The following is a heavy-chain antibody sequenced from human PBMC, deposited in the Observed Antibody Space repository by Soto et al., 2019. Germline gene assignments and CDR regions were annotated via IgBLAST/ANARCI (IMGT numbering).Heavy chain of an antibody. D-gene: IGHD3-10*01. J-gene: IGHJ5*02. CDR2: IYYSGST. Sequence: SETLSLTCTVSGGSISSYYWSWTRQPPGKGLEWIGYIYYSGSTNYNPSLKSRVTISVDTSKNQFSLKLSSVTAADTAVYYCARRTDLLWFGELLHWFDPWGQGTLVTVSS. CDR3: ARRTDLLWFGELLHWFDP. V-gene: IGHV4-59*08. CDR1: GGSISSYY.